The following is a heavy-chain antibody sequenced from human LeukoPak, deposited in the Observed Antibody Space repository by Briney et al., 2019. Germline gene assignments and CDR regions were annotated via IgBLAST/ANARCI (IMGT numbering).Heavy chain of an antibody. V-gene: IGHV1-2*04. Sequence: GASVKVSCKASGYTFTGYYMHWVRQAPGQGLEWMGWINPNSGGTNYAQKFQGWVTMTRDTSISTAYMELSRLRSDDTAVYYCAREGIAVAGSYYGMDVWGQGTLVTVSS. CDR3: AREGIAVAGSYYGMDV. D-gene: IGHD6-19*01. J-gene: IGHJ6*02. CDR1: GYTFTGYY. CDR2: INPNSGGT.